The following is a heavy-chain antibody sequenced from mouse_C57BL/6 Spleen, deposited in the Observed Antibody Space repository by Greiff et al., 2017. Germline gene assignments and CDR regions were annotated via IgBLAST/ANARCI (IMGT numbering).Heavy chain of an antibody. CDR2: INYDGSST. V-gene: IGHV5-16*01. J-gene: IGHJ2*01. Sequence: EVQRVESEGGLVQPGSSMKLSCTASGFTFSDYYMAWVRQVPEKGLEWVANINYDGSSTYYLDSLKSRFIISRDNAKNILYLQMSSLKSEDTATYYCARGTTVVPFDYWGQGTTLTVSS. D-gene: IGHD1-1*01. CDR1: GFTFSDYY. CDR3: ARGTTVVPFDY.